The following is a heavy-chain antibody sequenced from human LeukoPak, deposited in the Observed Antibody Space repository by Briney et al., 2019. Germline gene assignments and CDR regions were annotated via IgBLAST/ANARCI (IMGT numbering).Heavy chain of an antibody. CDR1: GYIFTDYY. J-gene: IGHJ3*02. CDR3: ARGTDCSGGSCYGGDAFDI. D-gene: IGHD2-15*01. CDR2: INPNSGGT. Sequence: GASVKVSCKASGYIFTDYYMHWVRQAPGQELGWMGRINPNSGGTNYAQKFQGRVTMTRDTSISTAYTELSSLRSEDTATYYCARGTDCSGGSCYGGDAFDIWGQGTMVTVSS. V-gene: IGHV1/OR15-1*03.